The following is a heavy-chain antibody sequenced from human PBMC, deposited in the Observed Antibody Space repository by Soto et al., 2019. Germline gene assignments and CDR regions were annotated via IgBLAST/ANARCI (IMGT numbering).Heavy chain of an antibody. V-gene: IGHV3-48*03. J-gene: IGHJ6*02. CDR2: ISVSGTMR. D-gene: IGHD3-9*01. CDR1: GFTFSSYE. CDR3: ATAGLTGTV. Sequence: QLVESGGGSVQPGRSLRLSCAPSGFTFSSYEMNWVRQAPGKGLEWVSYISVSGTMRFYADAVKGRFTISRDNTKKILYLQMNSLRAEDTALYYCATAGLTGTVGGQGTTGTVSS.